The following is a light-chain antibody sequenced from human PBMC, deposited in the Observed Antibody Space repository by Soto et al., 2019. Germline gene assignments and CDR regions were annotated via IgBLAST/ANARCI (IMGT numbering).Light chain of an antibody. V-gene: IGKV1-12*01. CDR3: QQAYNFPWT. J-gene: IGKJ1*01. Sequence: DIQMTQSPSSVSASVGDRVTITCRASQGISSRVAWYHQKPGTPPKLLIYAASTLQSGVPSRFSGSVSGTDFILTISSLQPEDFATYYCQQAYNFPWTFGQGTKVAIK. CDR1: QGISSR. CDR2: AAS.